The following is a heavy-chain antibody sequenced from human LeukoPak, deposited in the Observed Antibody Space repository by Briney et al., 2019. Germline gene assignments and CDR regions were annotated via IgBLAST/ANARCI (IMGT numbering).Heavy chain of an antibody. CDR3: ARHVKILTGSDAFDI. V-gene: IGHV4-39*01. CDR2: IYYSGST. D-gene: IGHD3-9*01. J-gene: IGHJ3*02. Sequence: PSETLSLTCTVSGGSISSSSYYWGWIRQPPGKGLEWIGSIYYSGSTYYNPSLKSRVTISVDTSKNQFSLKLSSVTAADTAVYYCARHVKILTGSDAFDIWGQGTMVTVSS. CDR1: GGSISSSSYY.